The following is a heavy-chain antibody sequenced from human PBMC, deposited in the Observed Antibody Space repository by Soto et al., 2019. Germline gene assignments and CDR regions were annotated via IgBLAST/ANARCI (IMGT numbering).Heavy chain of an antibody. J-gene: IGHJ5*02. Sequence: RLACAASGFTIDNFATDWVRPAPGKGLEWVSSISWDSGKIGYADSFTGRFSVSRDNAKNTLFLQMSTLKPEDTAFYFCAKDNPGRYGKYDPAWFELWGRGTLVTVSS. CDR2: ISWDSGKI. D-gene: IGHD5-18*01. CDR1: GFTIDNFA. CDR3: AKDNPGRYGKYDPAWFEL. V-gene: IGHV3-9*01.